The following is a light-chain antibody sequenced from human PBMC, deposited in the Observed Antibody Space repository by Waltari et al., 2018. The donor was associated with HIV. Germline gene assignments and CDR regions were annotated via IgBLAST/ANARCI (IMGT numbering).Light chain of an antibody. J-gene: IGLJ2*01. CDR2: KDR. CDR3: QSADRSGSYLGVI. CDR1: ALPKEH. V-gene: IGLV3-25*03. Sequence: SYELTQPPPVSVSPGRTARIPCSGGALPKEHGSWYTQKSGQAPLLVIYKDRERPSGIPERFSGSSSGTTVTLTITEVQAEDEGDYYCQSADRSGSYLGVIFGGGTKLTVL.